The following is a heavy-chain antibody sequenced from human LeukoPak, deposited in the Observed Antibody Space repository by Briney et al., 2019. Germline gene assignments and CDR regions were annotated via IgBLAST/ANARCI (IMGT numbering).Heavy chain of an antibody. V-gene: IGHV1-69*06. CDR3: ARGLTVKRSGDPNWFDP. CDR2: IIPIFGTA. CDR1: GGTFSSYA. Sequence: SVTVFCKASGGTFSSYAISWVRQAPGQGLEWMGGIIPIFGTANYAQKFQGRVTITADKSTSTAYTELSSLRSEDTAVYYCARGLTVKRSGDPNWFDPWGQGTLVTVSS. D-gene: IGHD3-16*01. J-gene: IGHJ5*02.